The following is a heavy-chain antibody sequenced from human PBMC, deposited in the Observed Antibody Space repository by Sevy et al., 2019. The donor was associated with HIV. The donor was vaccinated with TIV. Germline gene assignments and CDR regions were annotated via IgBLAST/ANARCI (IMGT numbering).Heavy chain of an antibody. CDR1: GFTFSTYP. V-gene: IGHV3-21*01. CDR3: ARPYGSGSWEAFDL. D-gene: IGHD3-10*01. J-gene: IGHJ3*01. Sequence: GGSLRLSCAASGFTFSTYPMNWVRQAPGKGLEWVSSISFSSNYIYYADPVKGRFTIFRDNAKNSVYLQMNSLRVEDTAVYYCARPYGSGSWEAFDLWGQGTLVTVSS. CDR2: ISFSSNYI.